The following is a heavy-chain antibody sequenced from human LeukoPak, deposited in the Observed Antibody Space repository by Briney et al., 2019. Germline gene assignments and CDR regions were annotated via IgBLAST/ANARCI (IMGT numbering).Heavy chain of an antibody. J-gene: IGHJ4*02. CDR1: GGTFSSYA. D-gene: IGHD3-22*01. V-gene: IGHV3-23*01. CDR3: AKDSIVVVITLFDY. CDR2: ISGSGGST. Sequence: ASVKVSCKASGGTFSSYAISWVRQAPGKGLEWVSAISGSGGSTYYADSVKGRFTISRDNSKNTLYLQMNSLRAEDTAVYYCAKDSIVVVITLFDYWGQGTLVTVSS.